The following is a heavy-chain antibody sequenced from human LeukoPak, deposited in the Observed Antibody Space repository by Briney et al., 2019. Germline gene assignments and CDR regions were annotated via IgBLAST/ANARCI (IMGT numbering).Heavy chain of an antibody. V-gene: IGHV4-34*01. J-gene: IGHJ3*02. CDR1: GGSISSYY. CDR3: AGDCSSTSCYAAQGAFDI. CDR2: INHSGST. Sequence: SETLSLTCTVSGGSISSYYWSWIRQPPGKGLEWIGEINHSGSTNYNPSLKSRVTISVDTSKNQFSLKLSSVTAADTAVYYCAGDCSSTSCYAAQGAFDIWGQGTMVTVSS. D-gene: IGHD2-2*01.